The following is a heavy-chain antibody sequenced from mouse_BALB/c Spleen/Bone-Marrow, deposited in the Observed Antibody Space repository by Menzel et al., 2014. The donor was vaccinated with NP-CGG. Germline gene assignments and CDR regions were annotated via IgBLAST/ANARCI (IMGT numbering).Heavy chain of an antibody. D-gene: IGHD2-14*01. CDR3: TIYYRSFAY. Sequence: QQSGAELVKPGASVKMSCKASGYTFTSYWMHWVKQRPGQGLEWIGVIDPSDSYTSYNQKFKGKATLTVDTSSSTAYMQLSSLTSEDSAVYYCTIYYRSFAYWGQGTLVTVSA. CDR1: GYTFTSYW. CDR2: IDPSDSYT. J-gene: IGHJ3*01. V-gene: IGHV1S127*01.